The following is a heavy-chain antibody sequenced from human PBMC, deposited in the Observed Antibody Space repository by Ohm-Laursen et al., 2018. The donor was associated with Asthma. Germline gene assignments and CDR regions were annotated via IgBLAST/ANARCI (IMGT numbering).Heavy chain of an antibody. CDR2: INPLGYEK. Sequence: GSLRLSCTASGFTFSNHWMTWVRQAPGGSLEWVAKINPLGYEKYYMDSVRGRFTVSRDNSKNTLYLQMNSLRAEDTAVYYCAKDGDPLPNDYWGQGTLVTVSS. D-gene: IGHD7-27*01. CDR1: GFTFSNHW. J-gene: IGHJ4*02. V-gene: IGHV3-7*03. CDR3: AKDGDPLPNDY.